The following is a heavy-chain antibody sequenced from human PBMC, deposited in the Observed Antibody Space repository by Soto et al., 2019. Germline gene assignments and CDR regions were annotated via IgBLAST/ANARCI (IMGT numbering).Heavy chain of an antibody. CDR2: IYSGGST. CDR1: GFTFSSND. V-gene: IGHV3-53*01. J-gene: IGHJ3*01. D-gene: IGHD3-22*01. Sequence: EVQLVESGGGLIQPGGSLRLSCAASGFTFSSNDMNWVRQAPGKGLEWVSLIYSGGSTYYADSVKGRFTISRDNSKNTLYLPMRSLRAGDTAVYYCAARPLLPGAPWGQGTMVTVSS. CDR3: AARPLLPGAP.